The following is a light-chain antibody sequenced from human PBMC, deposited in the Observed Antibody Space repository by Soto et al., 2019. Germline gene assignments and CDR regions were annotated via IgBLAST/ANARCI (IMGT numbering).Light chain of an antibody. CDR1: PGISKD. J-gene: IGKJ2*01. V-gene: IGKV1-33*01. CDR2: EAS. Sequence: DIQMTQSPSSLSASVGDRVTITCQASPGISKDLNWYQQKPGKAPKLLMYEASNLETGVPSRFSGSGSQTDFTFTISSLHPEDIATYYCQQYYDLPYTFGQWTKLEI. CDR3: QQYYDLPYT.